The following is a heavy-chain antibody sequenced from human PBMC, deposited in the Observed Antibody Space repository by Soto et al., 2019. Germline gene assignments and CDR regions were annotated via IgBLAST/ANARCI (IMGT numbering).Heavy chain of an antibody. Sequence: EVQLVESGGGLVQPGRSLRLSCAASGFTFDDYAMHWVRQAPGKGLEWVSGISWHSGSIGYAGSVKGRFTISRDNAKNSLYLQMNSLRAEDTDLDYCAKDEGRFGELLFDYWGQGTLVNVS. J-gene: IGHJ4*02. CDR3: AKDEGRFGELLFDY. CDR1: GFTFDDYA. D-gene: IGHD3-10*01. V-gene: IGHV3-9*01. CDR2: ISWHSGSI.